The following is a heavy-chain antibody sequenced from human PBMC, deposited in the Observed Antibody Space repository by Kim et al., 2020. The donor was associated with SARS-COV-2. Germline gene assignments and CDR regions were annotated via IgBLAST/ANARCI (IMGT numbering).Heavy chain of an antibody. D-gene: IGHD3-10*01. Sequence: SRVTQSVDTSKNQFSLKLSSVTAADTAVYYCARGDYGSGSYYLPYNWFDPWGQGTLVTVSS. CDR3: ARGDYGSGSYYLPYNWFDP. J-gene: IGHJ5*02. V-gene: IGHV4-39*07.